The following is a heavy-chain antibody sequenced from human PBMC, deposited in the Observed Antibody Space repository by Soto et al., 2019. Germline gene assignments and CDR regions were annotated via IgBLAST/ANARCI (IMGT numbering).Heavy chain of an antibody. CDR3: AMVDNYVTPTPQDV. V-gene: IGHV1-18*01. J-gene: IGHJ6*04. D-gene: IGHD3-16*01. Sequence: QVQLVQSGDEVRKPGSSVKVSCKASGYIFVNYGIAWVRQAPGQGLEWMGWISPYSGNTQYARKVQGRLTMPTDKSTSTAYMGRGSLTSDHTAGYYCAMVDNYVTPTPQDVWGKGTTVTVSS. CDR2: ISPYSGNT. CDR1: GYIFVNYG.